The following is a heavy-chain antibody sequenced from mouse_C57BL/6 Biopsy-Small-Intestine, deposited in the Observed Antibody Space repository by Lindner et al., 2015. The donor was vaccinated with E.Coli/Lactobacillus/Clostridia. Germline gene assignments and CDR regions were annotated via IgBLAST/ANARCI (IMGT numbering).Heavy chain of an antibody. CDR3: ASDYYGSSPF. Sequence: VQQESGGGLVKPGGSLKLSCAASGFTFSDYGMHWVRQAPEKGLEWLAHISSGSSTIYYADTVKGRFTISRDNAKNTLFLQMTSLRSEDAAMYYCASDYYGSSPFWGQGTLVTVSA. D-gene: IGHD1-1*01. J-gene: IGHJ3*01. CDR2: ISSGSSTI. V-gene: IGHV5-17*01. CDR1: GFTFSDYG.